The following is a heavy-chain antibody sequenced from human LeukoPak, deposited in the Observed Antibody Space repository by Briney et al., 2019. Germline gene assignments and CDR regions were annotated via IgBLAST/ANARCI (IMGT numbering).Heavy chain of an antibody. Sequence: PSETLSLTCAVSGYSISSGYYWGWIRQPPGKGLEWIGSIYHSGAIYYNPSLKSRVTISADTSRNQFSLKLSSATAADTAVYYCARTYGSGTYYFDWWGQGILVTVSS. V-gene: IGHV4-38-2*01. CDR2: IYHSGAI. J-gene: IGHJ4*02. CDR3: ARTYGSGTYYFDW. CDR1: GYSISSGYY. D-gene: IGHD3-10*01.